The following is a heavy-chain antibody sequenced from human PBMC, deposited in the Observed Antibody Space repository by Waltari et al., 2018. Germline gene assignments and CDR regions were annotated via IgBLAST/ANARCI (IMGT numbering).Heavy chain of an antibody. CDR2: ISGSGGST. J-gene: IGHJ6*02. CDR1: GFTFSSYA. V-gene: IGHV3-23*01. Sequence: EVQLLESGGGLVQPGGSLRLSCAASGFTFSSYAMSWVRQAHGKGLECVSAISGSGGSTYYADSVKGRFTISRDNSKNTLYLQMNSLRAEDTAVYYCAKDLSLNERTLFLSGMDVWGQGTTVTVSS. CDR3: AKDLSLNERTLFLSGMDV.